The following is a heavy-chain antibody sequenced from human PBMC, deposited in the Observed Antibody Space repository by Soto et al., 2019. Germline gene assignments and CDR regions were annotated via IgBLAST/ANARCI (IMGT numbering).Heavy chain of an antibody. CDR1: GGTFSSYT. Sequence: QVQLVQSGAEVKKPGSSVKVSCKASGGTFSSYTISWVRQAPGQGLEWMGRIIPIIGIANYAQKFQGRVTITADKSTSTAYMELSSLRSEDTAVYYCAEGGYCTNGVCYRRGGYWGQGTLVTVSS. CDR2: IIPIIGIA. V-gene: IGHV1-69*02. J-gene: IGHJ4*02. CDR3: AEGGYCTNGVCYRRGGY. D-gene: IGHD2-8*01.